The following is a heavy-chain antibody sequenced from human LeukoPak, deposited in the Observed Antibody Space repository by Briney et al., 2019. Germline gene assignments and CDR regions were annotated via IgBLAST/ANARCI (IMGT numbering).Heavy chain of an antibody. CDR2: IIPILSMA. CDR1: GGTFSSYA. V-gene: IGHV1-69*04. J-gene: IGHJ6*02. Sequence: SVKISCNAAGGTFSSYAISWVRQPPAQGREWMGRIIPILSMANHAQKFQGSVKITADKTTSTAYMELSSLRSDEAAVYYCCSSWLDPNCYYYYGMDVWGQGTTVTVSS. CDR3: CSSWLDPNCYYYYGMDV. D-gene: IGHD6-13*01.